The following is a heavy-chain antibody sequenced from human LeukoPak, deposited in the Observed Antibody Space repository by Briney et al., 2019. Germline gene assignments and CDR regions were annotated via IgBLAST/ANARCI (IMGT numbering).Heavy chain of an antibody. D-gene: IGHD6-19*01. Sequence: GGSLRLSCAASGFTFDDYAMHWVRQAPGKGLEWVSGISWNSGSIGYADSVKGRFTISRDNAKNSLYLQMNNLRAEDTALYYCAKDKGYSSGWFDYWGQGTLVTVSS. CDR2: ISWNSGSI. CDR1: GFTFDDYA. V-gene: IGHV3-9*01. J-gene: IGHJ4*02. CDR3: AKDKGYSSGWFDY.